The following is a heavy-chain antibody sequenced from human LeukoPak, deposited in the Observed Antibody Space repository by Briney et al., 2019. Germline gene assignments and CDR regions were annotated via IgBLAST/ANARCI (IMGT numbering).Heavy chain of an antibody. J-gene: IGHJ4*02. CDR3: AKDTGQLR. Sequence: PGRSLRLSCAASGFTFRSFAMSWVRQAPGKGLEWVSAISDSGISTYFADSVKGRFTISRDNSKNTLYLQMNSLRAEDTAVYYCAKDTGQLRWGQGTLVTVSS. CDR2: ISDSGIST. CDR1: GFTFRSFA. D-gene: IGHD2-2*01. V-gene: IGHV3-23*01.